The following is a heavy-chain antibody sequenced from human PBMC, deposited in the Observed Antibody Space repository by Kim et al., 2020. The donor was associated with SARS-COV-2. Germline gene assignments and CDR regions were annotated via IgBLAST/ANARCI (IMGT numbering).Heavy chain of an antibody. CDR3: AKDSYYYDSSGYYYGGSDDY. CDR2: ISGSGGST. J-gene: IGHJ4*02. D-gene: IGHD3-22*01. CDR1: GFTFSSYA. V-gene: IGHV3-23*01. Sequence: GGSLRLSCAASGFTFSSYAMSWVRQAPGKGLEWVSAISGSGGSTYYADSVKGRFTISRDNSKNTLYLQMNSLRAEDTAVYYCAKDSYYYDSSGYYYGGSDDYWGQGTLVTVSS.